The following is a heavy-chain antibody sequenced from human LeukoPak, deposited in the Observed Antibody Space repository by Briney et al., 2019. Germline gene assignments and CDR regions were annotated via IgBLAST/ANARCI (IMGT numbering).Heavy chain of an antibody. V-gene: IGHV1-2*02. CDR2: INPNSGGT. CDR3: AREPNLGYCSSTSCLHYFDY. Sequence: ASVKVSCKASGYTFTGYYMHWVRQAPGQGLEWMGWINPNSGGTNYAQKFQGRVTMTRDTSISTAYMELSRLRSDDTAVYYCAREPNLGYCSSTSCLHYFDYWGQGTLVTVSS. D-gene: IGHD2-2*01. CDR1: GYTFTGYY. J-gene: IGHJ4*02.